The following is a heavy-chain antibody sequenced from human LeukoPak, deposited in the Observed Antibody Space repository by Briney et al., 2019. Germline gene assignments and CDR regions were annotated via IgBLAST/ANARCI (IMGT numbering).Heavy chain of an antibody. Sequence: PGRCLRLSCAASGFAFSNYGMHWVRQAPGKGLEWVAVIWFDGSDKYYVDSVKGRFTISRDNSKNTLYLQMNSLRAEDTAVYYCARYRAAPNYFDFWGQGTLVTVS. J-gene: IGHJ4*02. V-gene: IGHV3-33*01. CDR1: GFAFSNYG. CDR3: ARYRAAPNYFDF. D-gene: IGHD6-13*01. CDR2: IWFDGSDK.